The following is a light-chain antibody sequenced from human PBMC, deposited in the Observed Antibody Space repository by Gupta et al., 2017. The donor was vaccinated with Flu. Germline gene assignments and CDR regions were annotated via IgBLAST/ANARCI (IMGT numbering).Light chain of an antibody. CDR1: QSLGSTAVGFGHNY. J-gene: IGKJ1*01. CDR2: GAT. CDR3: QQYCNSPQT. V-gene: IGKV3-20*01. Sequence: VQGHTLSCSASQSLGSTAVGFGHNYLAWYQQKPGQPPRLLISGATRRATGIPDRFSGSGSGTDFTLTISRLEPEDFALYYCQQYCNSPQTFGQGTMVEIK.